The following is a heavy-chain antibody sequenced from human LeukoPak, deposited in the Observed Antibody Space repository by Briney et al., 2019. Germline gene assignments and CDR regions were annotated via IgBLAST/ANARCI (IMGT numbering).Heavy chain of an antibody. CDR3: AIPPGYCGNDCSFDH. CDR1: GYSFSNYW. V-gene: IGHV5-51*01. Sequence: GESLKISCEGSGYSFSNYWIGWVRQMPGKGLEWMGIIYPGDYETRYSPSFQGLVTISVDKSISTAYLQWSSLKASDTAMYYCAIPPGYCGNDCSFDHWGQGTLVSVSS. CDR2: IYPGDYET. J-gene: IGHJ4*02. D-gene: IGHD2-21*02.